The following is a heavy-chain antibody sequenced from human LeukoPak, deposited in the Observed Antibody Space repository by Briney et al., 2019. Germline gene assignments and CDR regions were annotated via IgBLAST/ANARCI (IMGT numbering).Heavy chain of an antibody. V-gene: IGHV3-7*03. D-gene: IGHD4-23*01. CDR1: GFTFSTFW. CDR2: IKQDGSEK. J-gene: IGHJ4*02. Sequence: GGSLRLSCVGTGFTFSTFWMSWVRQAPGKGLEWVATIKQDGSEKYYVDSVRGRFTVSRDNAKNSLHLQMNSLRAEDTAVYYCARAAPNYGGNSWFDYWGQGTLVTVSS. CDR3: ARAAPNYGGNSWFDY.